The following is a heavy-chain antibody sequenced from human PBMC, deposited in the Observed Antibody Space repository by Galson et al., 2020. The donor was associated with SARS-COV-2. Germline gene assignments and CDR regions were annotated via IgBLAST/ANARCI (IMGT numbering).Heavy chain of an antibody. D-gene: IGHD7-27*01. CDR2: ISAYNGNT. J-gene: IGHJ4*02. CDR1: GYTFTSYG. CDR3: ATSPDSSGEQPTWNY. Sequence: GESLKISCKASGYTFTSYGISWVRQAPGQGLEWMGWISAYNGNTNYAQKPQGRVTMTTDTSTSTAYMELRSLRSDDTAVYYCATSPDSSGEQPTWNYWGQGTLVTVSS. V-gene: IGHV1-18*01.